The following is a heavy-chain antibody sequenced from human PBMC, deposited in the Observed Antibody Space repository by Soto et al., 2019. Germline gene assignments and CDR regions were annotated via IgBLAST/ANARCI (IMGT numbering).Heavy chain of an antibody. D-gene: IGHD2-21*01. CDR3: ARGAFCGGAPGCRDMDV. J-gene: IGHJ6*02. V-gene: IGHV1-18*01. CDR1: GYKFISHS. Sequence: QIQLVQSGGEVKKPGASVKVSCKSSGYKFISHSITWVRQAPGQGLEWMGRISAYNGNTNYAQKLQGRVTMTTDTSTNTAYMALRSLRSDDTAVYYCARGAFCGGAPGCRDMDVWGQGITVTVSS. CDR2: ISAYNGNT.